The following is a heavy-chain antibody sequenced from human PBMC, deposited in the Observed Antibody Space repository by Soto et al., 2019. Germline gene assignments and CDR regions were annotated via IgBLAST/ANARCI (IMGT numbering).Heavy chain of an antibody. CDR3: AKDGAYYYDSSGYSPVDY. J-gene: IGHJ4*02. CDR1: GFTFSSYG. Sequence: GSLRLSCAASGFTFSSYGMHWVRQAPGKGLEWVAVISYDGSNKYYADSVKGRFTISRDNSKNTLYLQMNSLRAEDTAVYYCAKDGAYYYDSSGYSPVDYWGQGTLVTVSS. D-gene: IGHD3-22*01. V-gene: IGHV3-30*18. CDR2: ISYDGSNK.